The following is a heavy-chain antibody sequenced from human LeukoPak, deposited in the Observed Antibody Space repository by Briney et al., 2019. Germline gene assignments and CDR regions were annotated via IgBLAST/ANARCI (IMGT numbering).Heavy chain of an antibody. CDR3: ARDLDWAFDY. Sequence: GGSLRLSCAGPGFSFSSFALTWVRQAPGKGLEFVAHINRDATITSYADPVRGRFTISRDHAHNSLFLQLSSLRDRDTAVHYCARDLDWAFDYWAQGPLVAVSS. J-gene: IGHJ4*02. V-gene: IGHV3-48*02. CDR1: GFSFSSFA. D-gene: IGHD3/OR15-3a*01. CDR2: INRDATIT.